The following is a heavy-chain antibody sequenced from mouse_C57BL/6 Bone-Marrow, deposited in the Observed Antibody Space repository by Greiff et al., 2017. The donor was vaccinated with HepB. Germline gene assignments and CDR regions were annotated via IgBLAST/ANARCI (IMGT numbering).Heavy chain of an antibody. Sequence: EVQLQQSGPELVKPGASVKIPCKASGYTFTDYNMDWVKQSHGKSLEWIGDINPNNGGTIYNQKFKGKATLTVDKSSSTAYMELRSLTSEDTAVYYGARSHYYGSSYCYAMDYWGQGTSVTVSS. D-gene: IGHD1-1*01. J-gene: IGHJ4*01. CDR3: ARSHYYGSSYCYAMDY. V-gene: IGHV1-18*01. CDR1: GYTFTDYN. CDR2: INPNNGGT.